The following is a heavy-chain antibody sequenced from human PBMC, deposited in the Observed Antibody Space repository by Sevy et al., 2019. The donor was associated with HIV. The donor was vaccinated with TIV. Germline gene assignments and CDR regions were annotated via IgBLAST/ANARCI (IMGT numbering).Heavy chain of an antibody. J-gene: IGHJ6*02. CDR3: ARDCSSTSCLWGMDV. V-gene: IGHV3-7*03. D-gene: IGHD2-2*01. CDR2: IKLDGSEK. Sequence: GGSLRLSCVASGFTFRSYWMSWVRQAPGKGLEWVANIKLDGSEKYYVDSVKGRFTISIDNAKNSLYLQMNSLRAEDTAVYYGARDCSSTSCLWGMDVWGQGTTVTVSS. CDR1: GFTFRSYW.